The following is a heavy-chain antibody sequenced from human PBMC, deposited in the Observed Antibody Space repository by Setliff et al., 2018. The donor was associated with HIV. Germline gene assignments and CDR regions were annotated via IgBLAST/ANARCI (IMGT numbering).Heavy chain of an antibody. V-gene: IGHV3-23*01. CDR1: KLTFHGYA. CDR3: AKVDNGHCDSTSCRDFDY. J-gene: IGHJ4*02. Sequence: GGLRLSCADPKLTFHGYAVSWVRQVPGKGLEWVSSIGGSGAVTYYAASVKGRFTISRDNLKHILYLQMDNLRAEDTAVYYCAKVDNGHCDSTSCRDFDYWGRGTLVTVSS. CDR2: IGGSGAVT. D-gene: IGHD2-2*03.